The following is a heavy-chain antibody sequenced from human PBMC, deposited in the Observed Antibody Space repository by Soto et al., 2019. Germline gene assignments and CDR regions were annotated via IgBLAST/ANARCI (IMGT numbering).Heavy chain of an antibody. CDR2: ISSSSSYI. CDR3: ARDSVYCSSTSCYPYVDD. CDR1: GFTFSSYS. Sequence: PGGSLRLSCATSGFTFSSYSMNWIRQAPGTGLEWVSSISSSSSYIYYADSVKGRFTISRDNAKNSLYLQMNSLRAEDTAVYYCARDSVYCSSTSCYPYVDDWGQGTLVTVSS. D-gene: IGHD2-2*01. V-gene: IGHV3-21*01. J-gene: IGHJ4*02.